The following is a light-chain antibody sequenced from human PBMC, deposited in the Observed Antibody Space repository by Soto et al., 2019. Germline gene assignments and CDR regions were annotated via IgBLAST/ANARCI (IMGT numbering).Light chain of an antibody. Sequence: EIVMTQSPATLPVSPGEGATLSCRASQSVSSNLAWYQQKPGQAPRLLIYGASTRATGIPARFSGSGSGTEFTLTISSLQSEDFAVYCCQQYNNWPAFGPGTKVDIK. CDR2: GAS. V-gene: IGKV3-15*01. CDR1: QSVSSN. J-gene: IGKJ3*01. CDR3: QQYNNWPA.